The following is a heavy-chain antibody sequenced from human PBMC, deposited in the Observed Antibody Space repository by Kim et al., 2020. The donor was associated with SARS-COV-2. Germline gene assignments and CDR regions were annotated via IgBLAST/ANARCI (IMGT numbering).Heavy chain of an antibody. D-gene: IGHD1-26*01. CDR3: SRAQGGAFDY. CDR2: IYHSGTT. V-gene: IGHV4-4*02. Sequence: SETLSLTCAVSGGSIISSNCWSWVRQPPGKGLEWIGEIYHSGTTNYNPSLKSRVTVSVDKSKNQFSLRLSSVTAADTAVYYCSRAQGGAFDYWGQGTLVTVSS. CDR1: GGSIISSNC. J-gene: IGHJ4*02.